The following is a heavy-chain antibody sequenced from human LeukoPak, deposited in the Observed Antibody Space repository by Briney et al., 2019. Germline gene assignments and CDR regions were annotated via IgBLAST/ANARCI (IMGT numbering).Heavy chain of an antibody. J-gene: IGHJ4*02. CDR1: GGTYSSYA. D-gene: IGHD3-10*01. Sequence: ASVKVSCKASGGTYSSYAISWVRQAPGQGLEWMGGIIPIFGTANYAQKFQGRVTITTDESTSTAHMELSSLRSEDTAVYYCACPLPNSGYFDYWGQGTLVTVSS. V-gene: IGHV1-69*05. CDR2: IIPIFGTA. CDR3: ACPLPNSGYFDY.